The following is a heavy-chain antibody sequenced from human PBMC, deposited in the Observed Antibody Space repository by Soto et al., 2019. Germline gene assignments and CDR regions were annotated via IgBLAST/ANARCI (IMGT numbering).Heavy chain of an antibody. V-gene: IGHV3-74*01. D-gene: IGHD6-13*01. CDR2: IDTDGGGT. CDR3: VRLGGSSEIDY. CDR1: GFAFSSLW. J-gene: IGHJ4*02. Sequence: GGSLRLSCAASGFAFSSLWMHWVRQAPGKGLVWVSRIDTDGGGTSYADSVKGRFTVSRDNAKNTMYLQMNSLRVEDTAVYYCVRLGGSSEIDYWGQGTLVTVSS.